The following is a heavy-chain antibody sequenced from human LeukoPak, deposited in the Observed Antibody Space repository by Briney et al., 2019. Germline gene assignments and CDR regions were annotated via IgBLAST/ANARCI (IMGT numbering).Heavy chain of an antibody. CDR1: GFTFSSYW. J-gene: IGHJ4*02. CDR2: IKSDGSST. D-gene: IGHD2-8*02. CDR3: ARDSPDCTGGLCRFDY. Sequence: GGSLRLSCAASGFTFSSYWMHWVRQAPGKGLVWVSRIKSDGSSTSYADFVKGRFTISRDNAKNTLYLQMNSLRAEDTAVYYCARDSPDCTGGLCRFDYWGQGTLVTVSS. V-gene: IGHV3-74*01.